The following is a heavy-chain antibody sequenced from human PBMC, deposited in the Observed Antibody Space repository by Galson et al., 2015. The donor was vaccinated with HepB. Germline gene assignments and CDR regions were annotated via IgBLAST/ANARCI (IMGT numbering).Heavy chain of an antibody. CDR2: LRKKTNSYST. V-gene: IGHV3-72*01. Sequence: SLRLSCAGSGFTFSNYYMDWVRLAPVKGLEWLGRLRKKTNSYSTEYAASGEGRFPISRVHLINSLFLHMHSLKTADTAIYYCVRVVSPVTEIGVLDIWGQGTMVTVSS. J-gene: IGHJ3*02. D-gene: IGHD5/OR15-5a*01. CDR1: GFTFSNYY. CDR3: VRVVSPVTEIGVLDI.